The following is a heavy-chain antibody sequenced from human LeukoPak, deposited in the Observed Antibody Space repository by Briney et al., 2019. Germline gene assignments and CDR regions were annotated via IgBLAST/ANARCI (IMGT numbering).Heavy chain of an antibody. Sequence: PSETLSLTCTVSSGSISSSSYYWGWIRQPPGKGLEWIGSIYYSGSSHYNPSLKGRVTISVDTSKNQFSLKLSSVTAADTAVYYCARQSSVSRPNFDYWGQGTLVTVSS. V-gene: IGHV4-39*01. D-gene: IGHD5/OR15-5a*01. CDR1: SGSISSSSYY. CDR3: ARQSSVSRPNFDY. CDR2: IYYSGSS. J-gene: IGHJ4*02.